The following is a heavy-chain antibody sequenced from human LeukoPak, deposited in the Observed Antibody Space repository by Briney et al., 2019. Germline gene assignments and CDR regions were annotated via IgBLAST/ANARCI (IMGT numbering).Heavy chain of an antibody. CDR3: ATRGTLRYFDWFGY. D-gene: IGHD3-9*01. CDR1: GFTFSSYA. J-gene: IGHJ4*02. CDR2: IRGSGGST. Sequence: GGSLRLSCAASGFTFSSYAMSWVRQAPGKGLEWVSAIRGSGGSTYYADSVKGRFTISRDNSKNTLYLQMNSLRAEDTAVYYCATRGTLRYFDWFGYWGQGTLVTVSS. V-gene: IGHV3-23*01.